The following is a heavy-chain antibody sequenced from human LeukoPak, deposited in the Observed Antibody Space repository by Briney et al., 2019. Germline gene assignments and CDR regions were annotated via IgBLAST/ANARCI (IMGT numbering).Heavy chain of an antibody. D-gene: IGHD3-22*01. CDR3: AKDSSGYYFFGY. Sequence: PSETLSLTCSVSGDSISSSYWNWIRQPAGKGLEWIGRIYNSGSTNSNPSLKSRVTMSVDTSKNQFSLNLSSVTAADTAVYYCAKDSSGYYFFGYWGQGTLVTVSS. CDR2: IYNSGST. CDR1: GDSISSSY. J-gene: IGHJ4*02. V-gene: IGHV4-4*07.